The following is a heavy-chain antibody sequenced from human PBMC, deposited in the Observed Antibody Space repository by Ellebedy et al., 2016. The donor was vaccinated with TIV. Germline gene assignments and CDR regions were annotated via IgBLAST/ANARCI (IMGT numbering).Heavy chain of an antibody. J-gene: IGHJ4*02. V-gene: IGHV3-23*01. CDR3: VKGSDNGY. CDR2: ISGSGGST. D-gene: IGHD2-8*01. CDR1: GFTFSSYA. Sequence: GESLKISXAASGFTFSSYAMSWVRQAPGKGLEWVSAISGSGGSTYYADSVKGRFTISRDNSKNTLYLQMSSLRAEDTAVYYWVKGSDNGYWGQGTLVTVSS.